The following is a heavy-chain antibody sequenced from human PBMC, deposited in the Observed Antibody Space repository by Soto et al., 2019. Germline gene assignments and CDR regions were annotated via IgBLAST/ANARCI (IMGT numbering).Heavy chain of an antibody. V-gene: IGHV3-23*01. J-gene: IGHJ4*02. Sequence: EVPLLESGGGLVQPGGSLRLSCAASGFTFSTYAMAWVRQAPGKGLEWVSAITSGGNTYYADSVKGRFTISRDDSKSTLSLHMIRLRAEDTAVYYCAKHSSGWSFESWGQGTLVTVSS. CDR3: AKHSSGWSFES. CDR2: ITSGGNT. CDR1: GFTFSTYA. D-gene: IGHD6-19*01.